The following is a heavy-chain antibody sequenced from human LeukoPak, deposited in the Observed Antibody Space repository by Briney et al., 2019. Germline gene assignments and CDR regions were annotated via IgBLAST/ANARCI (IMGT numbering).Heavy chain of an antibody. CDR1: GGSISSSNW. J-gene: IGHJ4*02. D-gene: IGHD3-9*01. CDR2: IYHSGST. CDR3: ARGRGGLRYFDWLSYYFDY. Sequence: PSETLSLACAVSGGSISSSNWWSWVRQPPGKGLEWIGEIYHSGSTNYNPSLKSRVTISVDTSKNQFSLKLSSVTAADTAVYYCARGRGGLRYFDWLSYYFDYWGQGTLVTVSS. V-gene: IGHV4-4*02.